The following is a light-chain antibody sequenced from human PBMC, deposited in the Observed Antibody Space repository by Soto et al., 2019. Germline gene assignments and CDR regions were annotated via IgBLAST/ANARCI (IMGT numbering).Light chain of an antibody. CDR3: QQYFEWPPMT. Sequence: EVLMTQSPATLSVSPGEKATLSCWASETVATNLAWYQQKPGQAPRLLISGASTRAAGISDRFRGSGSGTELTLTISSLRSEDSGIYYCQQYFEWPPMTFGQGTKVEI. CDR1: ETVATN. V-gene: IGKV3-15*01. J-gene: IGKJ1*01. CDR2: GAS.